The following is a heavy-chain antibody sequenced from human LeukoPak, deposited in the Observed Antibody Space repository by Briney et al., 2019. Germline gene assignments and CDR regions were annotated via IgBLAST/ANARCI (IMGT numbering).Heavy chain of an antibody. Sequence: PGGSLRLSCAASGFTFSDYYMSWIRQAPGKGLEWVSSISSSSSYIYYADSVEGRFTISRDNAKNSLYLQMNSLRAEDTAVYYCARDGIAAFYYYYMDVWGKGTTVTVSS. J-gene: IGHJ6*03. CDR2: ISSSSSYI. CDR3: ARDGIAAFYYYYMDV. D-gene: IGHD6-13*01. V-gene: IGHV3-11*06. CDR1: GFTFSDYY.